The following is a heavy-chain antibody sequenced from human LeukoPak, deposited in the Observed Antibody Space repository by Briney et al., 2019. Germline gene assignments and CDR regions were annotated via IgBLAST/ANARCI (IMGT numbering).Heavy chain of an antibody. D-gene: IGHD3-10*01. CDR2: IKQDGSEK. V-gene: IGHV3-7*01. Sequence: GGSLRLSCAASGFTFSSHWMRWVRQAPGKGLEWVANIKQDGSEKRYVDSVKGRFTISRDNAKNSLYLQMDSLRAEDTAVYYCARDRAGTQSWVEFDLWGQGTLVTVSS. J-gene: IGHJ5*02. CDR3: ARDRAGTQSWVEFDL. CDR1: GFTFSSHW.